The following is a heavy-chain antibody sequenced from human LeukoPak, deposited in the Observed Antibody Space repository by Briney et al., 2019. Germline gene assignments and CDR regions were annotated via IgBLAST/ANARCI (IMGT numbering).Heavy chain of an antibody. J-gene: IGHJ5*02. D-gene: IGHD2-21*02. Sequence: SETLSLTCTVSGGSISSYYWSWIRQPPGKGLEWIGYIYYSGSTNYNPSLKSRVTISVDTSKNQFSLKLRSVTAADTTVYYCARGAAYCGADCSNWLDPWGQGTLVTVSS. CDR2: IYYSGST. CDR1: GGSISSYY. CDR3: ARGAAYCGADCSNWLDP. V-gene: IGHV4-59*01.